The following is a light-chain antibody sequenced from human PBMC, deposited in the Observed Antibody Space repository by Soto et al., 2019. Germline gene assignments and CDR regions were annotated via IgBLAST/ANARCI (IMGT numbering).Light chain of an antibody. J-gene: IGLJ2*01. V-gene: IGLV9-49*01. CDR2: VGTGGIVG. CDR3: GADHGSGSNIVV. CDR1: SGYSNYK. Sequence: QPVLTQPPSASASLGASVTLTCTLSSGYSNYKVDWYQQRPGKGPRFVMRVGTGGIVGSKGDGIPDRFSVLGSGLNRYLTIQNIQEEDESDYHCGADHGSGSNIVVFGGRTKLTVL.